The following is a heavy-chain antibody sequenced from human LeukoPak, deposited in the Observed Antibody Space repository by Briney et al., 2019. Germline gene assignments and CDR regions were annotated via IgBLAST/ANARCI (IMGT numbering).Heavy chain of an antibody. D-gene: IGHD2-2*01. Sequence: GGSLRLSCAASGFTFSSYAMSWVRQAPGKGLEWVSVIYTGGSTYSADSVKGRFTISRDNSKNTVYLQMNSLRAEDTAVYYCATYSSSNGREFQYWGQGTLVTVSS. CDR1: GFTFSSYA. J-gene: IGHJ1*01. V-gene: IGHV3-66*01. CDR3: ATYSSSNGREFQY. CDR2: IYTGGST.